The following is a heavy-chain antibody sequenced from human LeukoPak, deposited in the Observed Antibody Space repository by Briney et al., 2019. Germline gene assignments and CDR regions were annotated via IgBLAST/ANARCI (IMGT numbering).Heavy chain of an antibody. J-gene: IGHJ4*02. V-gene: IGHV3-48*04. Sequence: GGSLRLSCAASGFTFSSYAMSWVRQAPGKGLEWVSYIDATSGTIHYGDSVKGRFTISRDNAKNSLYLQMNSLRVEDTAVYYCARDATVGVPGTLYFDHWGQGTLVTVSS. CDR2: IDATSGTI. CDR1: GFTFSSYA. D-gene: IGHD6-19*01. CDR3: ARDATVGVPGTLYFDH.